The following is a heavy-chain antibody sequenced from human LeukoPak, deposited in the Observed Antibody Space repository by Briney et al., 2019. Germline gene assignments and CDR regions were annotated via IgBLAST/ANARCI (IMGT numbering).Heavy chain of an antibody. D-gene: IGHD1-1*01. V-gene: IGHV3-23*01. CDR3: AKVRSGSANWALRIFDN. CDR2: ISPGGGTT. Sequence: PPGGSLRLSCAVSGFAFGSEAMSWVRQSPARGLEWVASISPGGGTTYYADYVKGRFTISRDNSNNTLYVQMNSLRAEDTAVYYCAKVRSGSANWALRIFDNWGQGTLVTVTS. J-gene: IGHJ4*02. CDR1: GFAFGSEA.